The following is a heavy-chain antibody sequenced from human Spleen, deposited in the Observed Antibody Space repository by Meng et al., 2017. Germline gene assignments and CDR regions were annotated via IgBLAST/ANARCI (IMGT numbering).Heavy chain of an antibody. Sequence: LSLTCAASGLTFSSYWMHWVRQAPGKGLVWVSRINNDGNNTRCADSVKGRFTISRDNAKNTLYLQMNSLRAEDTAVYYCARADHGEAFDIWGQGTMVTVSS. D-gene: IGHD1-14*01. CDR3: ARADHGEAFDI. J-gene: IGHJ3*02. CDR1: GLTFSSYW. CDR2: INNDGNNT. V-gene: IGHV3-74*01.